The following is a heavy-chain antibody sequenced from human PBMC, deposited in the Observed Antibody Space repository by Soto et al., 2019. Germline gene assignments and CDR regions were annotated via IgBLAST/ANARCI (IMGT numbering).Heavy chain of an antibody. J-gene: IGHJ6*03. CDR1: GFTFSSYG. Sequence: GGSLRLSCAASGFTFSSYGMHWVRQAPGKGLEWVAVISYDGSNKYYADSVKGRFTISRDNSKNTLYLQMNSLRAEDTAVYYCAKVIQGYYYXMDVWGKATTVTVSS. V-gene: IGHV3-30*18. CDR2: ISYDGSNK. CDR3: AKVIQGYYYXMDV.